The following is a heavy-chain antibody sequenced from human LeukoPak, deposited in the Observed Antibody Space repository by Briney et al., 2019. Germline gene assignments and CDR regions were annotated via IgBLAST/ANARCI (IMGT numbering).Heavy chain of an antibody. D-gene: IGHD2-2*01. CDR3: ARQGGSSSPYYYYYMDV. Sequence: SETLPLTCAVSGYSISSGYYWGWFWQPPGKGLEWIGCIYHSGTTYYNPSLRSRVTISVDTSKNQFSLKLSSVTAADTAVYYCARQGGSSSPYYYYYMDVWGKGTTVTVSS. CDR2: IYHSGTT. CDR1: GYSISSGYY. V-gene: IGHV4-38-2*01. J-gene: IGHJ6*03.